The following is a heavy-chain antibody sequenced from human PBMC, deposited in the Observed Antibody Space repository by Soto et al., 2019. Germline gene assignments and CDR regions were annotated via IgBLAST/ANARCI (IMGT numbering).Heavy chain of an antibody. D-gene: IGHD2-15*01. J-gene: IGHJ4*02. V-gene: IGHV1-18*01. CDR3: ARDPGAASFDF. CDR1: GYTFTNYG. CDR2: INTSNDNK. Sequence: QVHLVQSGAEVKKPGASVKVSCKASGYTFTNYGISWVRQAPGEGLEWVGWINTSNDNKLYAQKLQGRLTLTTDTSTSTAYMDLPTWRSDDTAVYFCARDPGAASFDFWAQGTLVTVSS.